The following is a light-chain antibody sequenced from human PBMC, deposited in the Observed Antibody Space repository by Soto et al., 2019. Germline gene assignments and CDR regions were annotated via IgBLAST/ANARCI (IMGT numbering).Light chain of an antibody. Sequence: QSALTQPPSASGSPGQSVTISCAGTINDVGGYNYVSWYQQRPGKVPQLMIYQVTKRPSGVPDRFSASKSDTTASLTISGLQAEDEGDYYCMSYAGGNRFVFGTGTKVTVL. V-gene: IGLV2-8*01. CDR1: INDVGGYNY. CDR3: MSYAGGNRFV. J-gene: IGLJ1*01. CDR2: QVT.